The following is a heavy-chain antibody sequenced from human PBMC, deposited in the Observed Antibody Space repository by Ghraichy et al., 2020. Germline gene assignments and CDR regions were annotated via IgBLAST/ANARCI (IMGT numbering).Heavy chain of an antibody. CDR1: GFTVSTNY. J-gene: IGHJ6*02. D-gene: IGHD7-27*01. Sequence: GGSLRLSCVASGFTVSTNYMTWVRQAPGQGLEWVSIIYSGGGGTTYYADSVKRRFTVSKHTSRNTLYLQMGSLRVEDTAVYYCARPLGNYYYYGMDVWGQGTTVTVSS. V-gene: IGHV3-53*04. CDR2: IYSGGGGTT. CDR3: ARPLGNYYYYGMDV.